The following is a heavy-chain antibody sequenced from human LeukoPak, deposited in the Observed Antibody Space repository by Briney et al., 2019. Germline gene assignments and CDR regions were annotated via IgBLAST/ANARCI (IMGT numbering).Heavy chain of an antibody. J-gene: IGHJ4*02. CDR3: ARRRDSSGYYYSDY. D-gene: IGHD3-22*01. CDR1: GFTFDDYG. CDR2: LKWNGDNI. Sequence: GGSLRLSCAASGFTFDDYGMTWVRQAPGKGLEWVSGLKWNGDNIRYADSVKGRFTISRDNARSSLYLQMNSLRAEDTALYYCARRRDSSGYYYSDYWGQGTLVTVSS. V-gene: IGHV3-20*04.